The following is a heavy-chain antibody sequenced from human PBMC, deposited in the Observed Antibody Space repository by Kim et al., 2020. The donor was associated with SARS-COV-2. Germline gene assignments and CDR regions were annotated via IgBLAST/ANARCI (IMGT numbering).Heavy chain of an antibody. CDR2: ISSSSSYI. J-gene: IGHJ5*02. CDR1: GFTFSSYS. Sequence: GGSLRLSCAASGFTFSSYSMNWVRQAPGKGLEWVSSISSSSSYIYYADSVKGRFTISRDNAKNSLYLQMNSLRAEDTAVYYCGISRIAAAGTDWFDPWGQGTLVTVSS. CDR3: GISRIAAAGTDWFDP. V-gene: IGHV3-21*01. D-gene: IGHD6-13*01.